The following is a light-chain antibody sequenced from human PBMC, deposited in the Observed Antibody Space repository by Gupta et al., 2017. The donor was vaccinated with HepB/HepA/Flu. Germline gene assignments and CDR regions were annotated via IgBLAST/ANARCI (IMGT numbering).Light chain of an antibody. CDR3: QQEHSTPCT. CDR1: QSSSIW. V-gene: IGKV1-5*03. Sequence: IPLTQSPSTLSASVGDRVTITCRASQSSSIWLAWYQQKPGKAPKLLIYKASRGESGVPSRFSGSGSGTEFTLTISSRQAEDVAIYYCQQEHSTPCTFGQGTXVEIK. J-gene: IGKJ2*02. CDR2: KAS.